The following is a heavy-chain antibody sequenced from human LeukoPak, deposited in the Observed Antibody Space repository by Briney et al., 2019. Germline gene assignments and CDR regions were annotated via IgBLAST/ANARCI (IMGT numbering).Heavy chain of an antibody. V-gene: IGHV4-34*01. D-gene: IGHD1-26*01. CDR2: INHSGST. CDR3: ARTVGATTFGDAFDI. Sequence: PSETLSLTCAVYGGSFSGYYWSWIRQPPGKGLEWIGEINHSGSTNYNPSLKSRVTISVDTSKNQFSLKLSSVTAADTAVYYCARTVGATTFGDAFDIWGQATMVTVSS. J-gene: IGHJ3*02. CDR1: GGSFSGYY.